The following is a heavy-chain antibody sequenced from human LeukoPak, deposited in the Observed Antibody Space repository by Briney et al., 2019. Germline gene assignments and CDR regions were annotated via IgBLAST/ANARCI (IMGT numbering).Heavy chain of an antibody. CDR2: INSSSSYI. CDR1: GFTCSSYS. CDR3: ARQAYSSSSAFPIDY. D-gene: IGHD6-6*01. J-gene: IGHJ4*02. Sequence: GGSLRLSCAASGFTCSSYSMNWVRQAPGKGLEWVSSINSSSSYIYYADSVKGRFTISRDNAKNSLYLQMNRLRAEDTAVYYCARQAYSSSSAFPIDYWGQGTLVTVSS. V-gene: IGHV3-21*01.